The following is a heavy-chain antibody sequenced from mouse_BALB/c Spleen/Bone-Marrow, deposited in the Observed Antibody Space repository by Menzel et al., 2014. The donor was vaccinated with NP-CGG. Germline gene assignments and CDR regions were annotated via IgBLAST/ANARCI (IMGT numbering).Heavy chain of an antibody. J-gene: IGHJ2*01. CDR2: INPSNGRT. CDR1: GYTFTRYW. D-gene: IGHD1-2*01. V-gene: IGHV1S81*02. CDR3: AREAYYGPDY. Sequence: QVQLKQSGAELVKPGASVKLSCKASGYTFTRYWMEWVKQRPGQGLEWIGEINPSNGRTNYNEKFKSKATLTVDKSSGTAYMQLSSLTSEDSAVYYCAREAYYGPDYWGQGTTLTVSS.